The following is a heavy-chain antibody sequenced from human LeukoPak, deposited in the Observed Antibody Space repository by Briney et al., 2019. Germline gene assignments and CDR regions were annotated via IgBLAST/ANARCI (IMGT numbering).Heavy chain of an antibody. CDR2: IYYSGST. V-gene: IGHV4-39*07. CDR3: ARGTSSGWNDAFDI. Sequence: PSETLSLTCTVSGGSISSSSYYWGWIRQPPGKGLEWIGSIYYSGSTYYNPSLKSRVTISVDTSKNQFSLKLSSVTAADTAVYYCARGTSSGWNDAFDIWGQGTMVTVSS. D-gene: IGHD6-19*01. J-gene: IGHJ3*02. CDR1: GGSISSSSYY.